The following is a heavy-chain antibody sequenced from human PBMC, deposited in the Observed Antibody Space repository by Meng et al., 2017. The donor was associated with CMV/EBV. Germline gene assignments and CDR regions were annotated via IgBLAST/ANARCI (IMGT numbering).Heavy chain of an antibody. D-gene: IGHD3-22*01. V-gene: IGHV3-48*04. J-gene: IGHJ6*02. CDR1: GFTFSSYS. Sequence: GESLRLSCAASGFTFSSYSMNWVRQAPGKGLERVSYISSSSSTIYYADSVKGRFTISRDNAKNSLYLQMNSLRAEDTAVYYCARDGGAYYYDSSGYFYGMDVWGQGTTVTVSS. CDR2: ISSSSSTI. CDR3: ARDGGAYYYDSSGYFYGMDV.